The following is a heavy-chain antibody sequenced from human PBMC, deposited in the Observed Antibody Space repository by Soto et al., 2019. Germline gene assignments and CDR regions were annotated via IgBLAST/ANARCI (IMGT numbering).Heavy chain of an antibody. CDR3: TRDPYYDTGADYGMDV. V-gene: IGHV3-49*03. D-gene: IGHD3-16*01. CDR1: GFTFGDYA. J-gene: IGHJ6*02. CDR2: IRSKAYGGTT. Sequence: GGSLRLSCTASGFTFGDYAMSWFRQAPGKGLEWVGFIRSKAYGGTTEYAASVKGRFTISRDDSKSIAYLQMNSLKTEDTAVYYCTRDPYYDTGADYGMDVWGQGTTVTVSS.